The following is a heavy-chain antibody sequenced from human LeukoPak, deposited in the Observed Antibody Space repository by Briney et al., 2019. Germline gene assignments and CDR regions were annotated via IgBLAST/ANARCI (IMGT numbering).Heavy chain of an antibody. D-gene: IGHD6-19*01. V-gene: IGHV3-48*01. CDR3: ASEIAVTGGADY. CDR1: GFTFSNYG. J-gene: IGHJ4*02. Sequence: PGGTLRLSCAASGFTFSNYGISWVRQAPGKGLEWVSYISSSSTIYHADSVKGRFTISRDNAKNSLYLQMNSLRAEDTAVYYCASEIAVTGGADYWGQGTLVTVSS. CDR2: ISSSSTI.